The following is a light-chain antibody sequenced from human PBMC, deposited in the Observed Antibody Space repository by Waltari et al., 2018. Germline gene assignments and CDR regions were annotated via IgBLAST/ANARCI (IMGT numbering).Light chain of an antibody. J-gene: IGKJ4*01. Sequence: DIQMTQSPSSVSASVGDRVTITCQASQDISSWLAWFQQKPGKAPKLLIYAASSLQSGVPSRFTGSGSGTDFIRTISNLQPEDFATYFCQQGNSFPHTFGGGTKVEIK. CDR1: QDISSW. CDR2: AAS. V-gene: IGKV1-12*01. CDR3: QQGNSFPHT.